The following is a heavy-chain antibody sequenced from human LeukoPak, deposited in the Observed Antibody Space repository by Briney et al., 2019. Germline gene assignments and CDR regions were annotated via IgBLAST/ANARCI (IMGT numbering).Heavy chain of an antibody. D-gene: IGHD3-3*02. Sequence: PSETLSLTCTVSGGSISSGGYYWTWIRQHPGKGLEWIGYIYYGGNTYYNPSLKSRVTISVDTSKNHFSLKLSSVTAADTAVYYCARISPAGIHAFDIWGQGTLVTVSS. CDR3: ARISPAGIHAFDI. J-gene: IGHJ3*02. CDR1: GGSISSGGYY. V-gene: IGHV4-31*03. CDR2: IYYGGNT.